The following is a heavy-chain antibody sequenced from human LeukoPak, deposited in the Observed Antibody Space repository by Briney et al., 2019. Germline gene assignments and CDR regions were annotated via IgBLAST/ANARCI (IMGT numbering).Heavy chain of an antibody. J-gene: IGHJ6*03. D-gene: IGHD6-13*01. CDR2: IIPFYGTS. V-gene: IGHV1-69*01. CDR3: AGLVRDPYRSTSKKFYSRYSMDV. CDR1: GGSLSDYA. Sequence: ASVKVSCKAFGGSLSDYAFSWVRQAPAQGLEWMGGIIPFYGTSDYAQKFLDRVTITADESTNTVSMSMRSLRSDDTAAYYCAGLVRDPYRSTSKKFYSRYSMDVWGKGTTVIVSS.